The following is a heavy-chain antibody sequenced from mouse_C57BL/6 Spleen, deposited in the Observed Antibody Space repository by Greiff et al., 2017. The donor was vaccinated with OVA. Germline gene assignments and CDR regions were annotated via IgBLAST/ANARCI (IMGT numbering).Heavy chain of an antibody. D-gene: IGHD1-1*01. CDR3: AREGYGKGPLDY. CDR1: GYTFTSYW. Sequence: QVQLQQPGAELVRPGSSVKLSCKASGYTFTSYWMHWVKQRPIQGLEWIGNIDPSDSETHYNQKFKDKATLTVDKSSSTAYMQLSSLTSEDSAVYYCAREGYGKGPLDYWGQGTTLTVSS. J-gene: IGHJ2*01. CDR2: IDPSDSET. V-gene: IGHV1-52*01.